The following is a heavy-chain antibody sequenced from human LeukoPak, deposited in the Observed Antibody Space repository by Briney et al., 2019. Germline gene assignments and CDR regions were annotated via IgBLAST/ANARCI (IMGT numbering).Heavy chain of an antibody. D-gene: IGHD3-10*01. Sequence: ASVKVSCKASGGTFSSYAISWVRQAPGQGLEWMGRIIPILGIANYAQKFQGRVAITADKSTSTAYMELSSLRSEDTAVYYCARGDDYGSGNYRGETYGMAVWGQGTTVTVSS. CDR1: GGTFSSYA. CDR3: ARGDDYGSGNYRGETYGMAV. CDR2: IIPILGIA. J-gene: IGHJ6*02. V-gene: IGHV1-69*04.